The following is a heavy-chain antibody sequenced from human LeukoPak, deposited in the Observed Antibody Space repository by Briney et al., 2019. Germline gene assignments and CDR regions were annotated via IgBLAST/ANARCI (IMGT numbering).Heavy chain of an antibody. J-gene: IGHJ4*02. Sequence: PSETLSLTCTVSGGSISSSSYYWGWIRQPPGKGLEWIVGIYYSGSTYYNPSLKSRVTISVDTSKNQFSLKLSSVTAADTAAYYCARSETGYSSGWTDPYFDYWGQGTLVTVSS. D-gene: IGHD6-19*01. CDR3: ARSETGYSSGWTDPYFDY. CDR2: IYYSGST. CDR1: GGSISSSSYY. V-gene: IGHV4-39*01.